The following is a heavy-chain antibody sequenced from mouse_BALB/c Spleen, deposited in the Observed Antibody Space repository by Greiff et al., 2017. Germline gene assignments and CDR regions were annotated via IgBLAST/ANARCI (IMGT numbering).Heavy chain of an antibody. CDR2: IWSGGST. CDR1: GFSLTSYG. Sequence: QVQLQQSGPGLVQPSQSLSITCTVSGFSLTSYGVHWVRQSPGKGLEWLGVIWSGGSTDYNAAFISRLSISKDNSKSQVFLKMNSLQADDTAIYYCARKMNSSGYSYAMDYWGQGTSVTDSS. D-gene: IGHD3-1*01. J-gene: IGHJ4*01. CDR3: ARKMNSSGYSYAMDY. V-gene: IGHV2-4-1*01.